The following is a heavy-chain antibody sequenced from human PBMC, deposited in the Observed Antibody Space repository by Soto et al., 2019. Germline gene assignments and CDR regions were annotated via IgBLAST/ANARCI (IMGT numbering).Heavy chain of an antibody. V-gene: IGHV3-23*01. J-gene: IGHJ5*02. CDR1: GFTFSGYA. CDR2: ISGSGGST. CDR3: AKDPLVGWFDP. Sequence: GGSLRVSCAASGFTFSGYAMSGVRQAPGKGLEWVSAISGSGGSTYYADSVKGRFTISRDNSKNTLYLQMNSLRAEDTAVYYCAKDPLVGWFDPWGQGTLVTVSS.